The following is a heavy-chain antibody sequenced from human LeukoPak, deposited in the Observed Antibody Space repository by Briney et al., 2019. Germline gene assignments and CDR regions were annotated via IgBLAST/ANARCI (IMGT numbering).Heavy chain of an antibody. J-gene: IGHJ4*02. CDR3: ARDGHHTYDYSPYYFDY. CDR1: GGSISSYY. V-gene: IGHV4-4*08. D-gene: IGHD3-16*01. Sequence: PSETLSLTCTVSGGSISSYYWSWIRQPPGKGLEWIGRINFSGSTNSNPALESRVTISVNTSKNQFSLKLRSVTAADTAMYFCARDGHHTYDYSPYYFDYWGQGVLVTVSS. CDR2: INFSGST.